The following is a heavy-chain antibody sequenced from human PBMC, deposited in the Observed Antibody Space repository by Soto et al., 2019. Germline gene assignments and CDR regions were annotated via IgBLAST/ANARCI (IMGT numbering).Heavy chain of an antibody. V-gene: IGHV3-23*01. CDR1: GFTFGSYA. CDR2: ISGSGGST. Sequence: EVPLLESGGGLVQPGGSLRLSCAASGFTFGSYAMSWVRQAPGKGLEWVSAISGSGGSTYYADSVKGRFTISRDNSKNTLYLQMNSLRAEDTAVYYCAKDWLAVRGEPPTDWGQGTLVTVSS. D-gene: IGHD3-10*01. CDR3: AKDWLAVRGEPPTD. J-gene: IGHJ4*02.